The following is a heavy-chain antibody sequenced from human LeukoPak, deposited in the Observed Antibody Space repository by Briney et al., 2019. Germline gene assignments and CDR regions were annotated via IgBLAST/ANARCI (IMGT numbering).Heavy chain of an antibody. J-gene: IGHJ3*02. V-gene: IGHV1-8*01. CDR1: GYTFTSYD. CDR2: MNPNSGNT. D-gene: IGHD5-18*01. CDR3: ARAAGLWSIYDAFDI. Sequence: ASVKVSCKASGYTFTSYDINWVRQATGQGLEWMGWMNPNSGNTGYAQKFQGRVTMTRNTSISAAYMELSSPRSEDTAVYYCARAAGLWSIYDAFDIWGQGTMVTVSS.